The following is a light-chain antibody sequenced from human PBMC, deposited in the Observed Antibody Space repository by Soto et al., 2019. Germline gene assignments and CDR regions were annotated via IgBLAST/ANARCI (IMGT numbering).Light chain of an antibody. CDR3: QQYNSWPWT. CDR1: QSVSST. CDR2: GAS. Sequence: EVVMTQSPATLSVSPGERATLSCRASQSVSSTLAWYQQKPGQVPRLLIYGASSRATGIPARFRGSGSGTEFTLTISSLQSEDFAVYYCQQYNSWPWTFGQGTKVDIK. J-gene: IGKJ1*01. V-gene: IGKV3D-15*01.